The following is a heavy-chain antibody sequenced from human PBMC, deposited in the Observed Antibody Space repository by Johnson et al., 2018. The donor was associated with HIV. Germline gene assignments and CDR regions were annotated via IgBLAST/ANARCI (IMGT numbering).Heavy chain of an antibody. J-gene: IGHJ3*02. CDR1: GFPFSDHY. CDR2: ISGSGDTI. Sequence: VQLVESGGGLVKPEGSLRLSCAASGFPFSDHYMSWIRQAPEKGLEWVSYISGSGDTIYYADSVKGRFTISMDSAKNSLYLQMNRLRDEDTAVYFWARGGGWKGSFDSWGQGTMVTVSS. V-gene: IGHV3-11*04. D-gene: IGHD3-10*01. CDR3: ARGGGWKGSFDS.